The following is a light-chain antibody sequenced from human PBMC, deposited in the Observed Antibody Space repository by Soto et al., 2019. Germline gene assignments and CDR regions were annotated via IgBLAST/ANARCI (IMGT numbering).Light chain of an antibody. Sequence: QPVLTQPASVSGSPGQSITISCTGTSCDVGSYNLVSWYQQHPGKAPKLMIYEGSKLPSGISDRLSVSKSGNTASLTISGLQAEDEADFYCCSYANSGTLFGTGTKVTVL. CDR1: SCDVGSYNL. CDR3: CSYANSGTL. J-gene: IGLJ1*01. CDR2: EGS. V-gene: IGLV2-23*01.